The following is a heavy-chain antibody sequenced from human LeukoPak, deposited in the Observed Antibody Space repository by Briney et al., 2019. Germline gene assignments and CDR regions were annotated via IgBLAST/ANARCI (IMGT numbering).Heavy chain of an antibody. CDR2: SNAGNGNT. D-gene: IGHD5-18*01. J-gene: IGHJ3*02. V-gene: IGHV1-3*02. CDR3: AKSAIQLWDHDAFDI. Sequence: GASVKVSCKASGYTFTSYAMHWVRQAPGQRLEWMGWSNAGNGNTKYSQEFQGRVTITRDTSASTAYMELSSLRSEDMAVYYCAKSAIQLWDHDAFDIWGQGTMVTVSS. CDR1: GYTFTSYA.